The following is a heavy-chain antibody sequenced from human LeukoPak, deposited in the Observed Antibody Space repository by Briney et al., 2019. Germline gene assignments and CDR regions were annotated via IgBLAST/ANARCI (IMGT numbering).Heavy chain of an antibody. CDR1: GFTVSSNY. CDR3: ARGFKYSSGWYYFDY. V-gene: IGHV3-53*01. D-gene: IGHD6-19*01. CDR2: IYSGGST. Sequence: GSLRLSCAASGFTVSSNYMNWVRQAPGKGLEWVSVIYSGGSTYYADSVKGRFTISRDNSKNTPYLQMNSLRAEDTAVYYCARGFKYSSGWYYFDYWGQGTLVTVPS. J-gene: IGHJ4*02.